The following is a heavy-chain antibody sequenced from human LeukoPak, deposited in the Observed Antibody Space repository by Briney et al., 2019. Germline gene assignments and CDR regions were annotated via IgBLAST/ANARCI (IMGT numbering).Heavy chain of an antibody. CDR3: ARDLNDFWSGP. V-gene: IGHV3-48*01. J-gene: IGHJ5*02. CDR2: ISSSSSTI. D-gene: IGHD3-3*01. Sequence: QPGGSLRLSCAASGFTFSSCSMNWVRQAPGKGLEWVSYISSSSSTIYYADSVKGRFTISRDNAKNSLYLQMNSLRAEDTAVYYCARDLNDFWSGPWGQGTLVTVSS. CDR1: GFTFSSCS.